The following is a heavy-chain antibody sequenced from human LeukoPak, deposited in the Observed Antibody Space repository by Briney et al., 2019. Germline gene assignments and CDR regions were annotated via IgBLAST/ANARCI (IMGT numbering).Heavy chain of an antibody. Sequence: GGSLRLPCAASGFTFSGSVMHWVRQASGKGLEWVGRIRSKANSYATAYAASVKGRFTISRDDSKNTAYLQMNSLKTEDTAVYYCSVNYCSGGSCYMLWGQGTLVTVSS. CDR3: SVNYCSGGSCYML. CDR2: IRSKANSYAT. V-gene: IGHV3-73*01. CDR1: GFTFSGSV. J-gene: IGHJ4*02. D-gene: IGHD2-15*01.